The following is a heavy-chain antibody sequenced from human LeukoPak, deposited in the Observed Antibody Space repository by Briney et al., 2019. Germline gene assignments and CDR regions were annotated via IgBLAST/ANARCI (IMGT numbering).Heavy chain of an antibody. V-gene: IGHV1-69*05. Sequence: GSSAKVSCKASGGTFSSYAISWVRQAPGQGLEWMGRIIPIFGTANYAQKFQGRVTITTDESTSTAYMELSSLRSEDTAVYYCASTRANPIANRWLFDYWGQGTLVTVSS. CDR3: ASTRANPIANRWLFDY. CDR1: GGTFSSYA. CDR2: IIPIFGTA. J-gene: IGHJ4*02. D-gene: IGHD5-24*01.